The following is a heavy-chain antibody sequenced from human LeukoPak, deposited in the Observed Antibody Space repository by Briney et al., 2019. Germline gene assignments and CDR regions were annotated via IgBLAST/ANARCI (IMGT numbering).Heavy chain of an antibody. V-gene: IGHV4-34*01. CDR3: ARVYERAVRGVIVPRDY. J-gene: IGHJ4*02. D-gene: IGHD3-10*01. CDR1: GGSFSGYY. Sequence: SETLSLTCDVLGGSFSGYYWSWVRQPPGKGLEWIAEINHRGTSNYNPSLKSRVSISVDTSKNQFSLKLSSVTAADTAVYYCARVYERAVRGVIVPRDYWGQGTPVTASS. CDR2: INHRGTS.